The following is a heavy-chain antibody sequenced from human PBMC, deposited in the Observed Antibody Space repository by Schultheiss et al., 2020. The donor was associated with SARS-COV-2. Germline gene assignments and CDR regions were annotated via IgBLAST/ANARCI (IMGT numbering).Heavy chain of an antibody. CDR3: AEGVGANRNLDY. CDR2: IIPIFGTA. CDR1: GGTFSSYA. V-gene: IGHV1-69*06. D-gene: IGHD1-26*01. J-gene: IGHJ4*02. Sequence: SVKVSCKASGGTFSSYAISWVRHAPGQGLEWMGGIIPIFGTANYAQKFQGRVTITADKSTSTAYMELSSLRSEDTAVYYCAEGVGANRNLDYWGQGTLVTVSS.